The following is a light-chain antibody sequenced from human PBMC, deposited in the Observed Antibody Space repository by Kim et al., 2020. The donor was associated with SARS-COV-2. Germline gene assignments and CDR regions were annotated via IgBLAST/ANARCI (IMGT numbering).Light chain of an antibody. CDR2: DAF. V-gene: IGKV3-11*01. CDR3: QQRSNWYT. J-gene: IGKJ2*01. Sequence: PGATAPLSGRARQSICCSLAWYQHTPGQAPRLLIYDAFNRATGIPARFSGSGSGTDFTLTISSLEPEDFAVYYCQQRSNWYTFGQGTKLEI. CDR1: QSICCS.